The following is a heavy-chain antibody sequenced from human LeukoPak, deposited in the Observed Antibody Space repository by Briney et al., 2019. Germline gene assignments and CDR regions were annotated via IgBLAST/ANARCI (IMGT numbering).Heavy chain of an antibody. D-gene: IGHD3-10*01. CDR1: GGSITNYY. J-gene: IGHJ4*02. CDR2: IFTSGSA. Sequence: PSETLSLTCTGSGGSITNYYWNWIRQPAGKGLEWIGRIFTSGSANYNPSLESRVTMSVDTSKNQFSLNLTSVTAADTAVYYCARVRAKMTTLGFVTTHFDLWGQGTLVTVSS. CDR3: ARVRAKMTTLGFVTTHFDL. V-gene: IGHV4-4*07.